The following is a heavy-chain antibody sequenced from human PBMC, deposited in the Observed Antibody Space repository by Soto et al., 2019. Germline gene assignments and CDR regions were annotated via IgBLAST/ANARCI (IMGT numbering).Heavy chain of an antibody. CDR2: ISGSGGST. J-gene: IGHJ4*02. CDR3: AKDLLFGRIAARPRVLDY. V-gene: IGHV3-23*01. CDR1: GFTFSSYA. D-gene: IGHD6-6*01. Sequence: GGSLRLSCAASGFTFSSYAMSWVRQAPGKGLEWVSAISGSGGSTYYADSVKGRFTISRDNSKNTLYLQMNSLRAEDTAVYYCAKDLLFGRIAARPRVLDYWGQGTLVTVSS.